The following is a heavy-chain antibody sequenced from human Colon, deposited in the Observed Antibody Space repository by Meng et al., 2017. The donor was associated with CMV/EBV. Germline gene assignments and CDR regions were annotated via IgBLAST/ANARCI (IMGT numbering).Heavy chain of an antibody. J-gene: IGHJ4*02. D-gene: IGHD1-26*01. Sequence: SCKASGYTFTNYGIVWVRLAPGQGLQWMGWISANNGNTKYEQKFQGRVTMTTDTPTRTVYMELRSLRSDDTAVYYCARAAVSWELPDYWGQGTLVTVSS. CDR1: GYTFTNYG. CDR2: ISANNGNT. CDR3: ARAAVSWELPDY. V-gene: IGHV1-18*01.